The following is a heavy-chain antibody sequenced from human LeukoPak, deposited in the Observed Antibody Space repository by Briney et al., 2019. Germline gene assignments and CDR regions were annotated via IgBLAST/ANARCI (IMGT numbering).Heavy chain of an antibody. CDR2: IYSGGST. CDR1: GFTFSSYA. V-gene: IGHV3-66*02. J-gene: IGHJ4*02. D-gene: IGHD6-13*01. Sequence: GGSLRLSCAASGFTFSSYAMSWVRQAPGKGLEWVSVIYSGGSTYYADSVKGRFTISRDNSKNTLYLQMNSLRAEDTAVYYCARGEYSSSWFPRGFDYWGQGTLVTVSS. CDR3: ARGEYSSSWFPRGFDY.